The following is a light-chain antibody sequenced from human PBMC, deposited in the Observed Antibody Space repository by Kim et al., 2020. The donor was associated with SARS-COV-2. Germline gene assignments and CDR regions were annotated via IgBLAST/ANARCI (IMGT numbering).Light chain of an antibody. CDR1: QIVSSSY. J-gene: IGKJ2*01. CDR3: QQYGSSLPFT. CDR2: GAS. V-gene: IGKV3-20*01. Sequence: SPGERYTLSCRASQIVSSSYLAWYQQRPGQAPRLLIYGASGRATGIPDRFSGSGSGTDFTLTISRLEPEDSAVYYCQQYGSSLPFTFGQGTKLEI.